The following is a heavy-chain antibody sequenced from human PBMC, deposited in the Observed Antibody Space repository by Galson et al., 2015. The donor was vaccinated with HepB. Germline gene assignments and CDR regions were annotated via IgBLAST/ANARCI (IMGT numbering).Heavy chain of an antibody. Sequence: TLSLTCTVSGGSISSYYWSWIRQPAGKGLEWIGRIYTSGSTNYNPSLKSRVTMSVDTSKNQFSLKLSSVTAADTAVYYCARERASIAAAGTPSAEYFQHWGQGTLVTVSS. V-gene: IGHV4-4*07. J-gene: IGHJ1*01. CDR2: IYTSGST. D-gene: IGHD6-13*01. CDR1: GGSISSYY. CDR3: ARERASIAAAGTPSAEYFQH.